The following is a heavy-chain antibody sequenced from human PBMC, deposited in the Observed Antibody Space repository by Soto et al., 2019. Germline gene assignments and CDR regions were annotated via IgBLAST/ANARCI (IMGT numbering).Heavy chain of an antibody. D-gene: IGHD3-9*01. CDR3: ARGPNILTGYYRGYYYGMDV. Sequence: SETLSLTCTVSGGSISSGDYYWSWIRQPPGKGLEWIGYIYYSGSTYYNPSLKSRVTISVDTSKNQFSLKLSSVTAADTAVYYCARGPNILTGYYRGYYYGMDVWGQGTTVTVPS. CDR2: IYYSGST. V-gene: IGHV4-30-4*01. CDR1: GGSISSGDYY. J-gene: IGHJ6*02.